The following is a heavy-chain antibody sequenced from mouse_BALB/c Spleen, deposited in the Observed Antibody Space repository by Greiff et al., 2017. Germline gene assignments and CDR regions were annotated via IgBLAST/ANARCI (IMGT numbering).Heavy chain of an antibody. CDR1: GFAFSSYD. Sequence: EVKLMESGGGLVKPGGSLKLSCAASGFAFSSYDMSWVRQTPEKRLEWVAYISSGGGSTYYPDTVKGRFTISRDNAKNTLYLQMSSLKSEDTAMYYCARLRATATDYGGQGTTLTVSS. CDR2: ISSGGGST. D-gene: IGHD1-2*01. V-gene: IGHV5-12-1*01. J-gene: IGHJ2*01. CDR3: ARLRATATDY.